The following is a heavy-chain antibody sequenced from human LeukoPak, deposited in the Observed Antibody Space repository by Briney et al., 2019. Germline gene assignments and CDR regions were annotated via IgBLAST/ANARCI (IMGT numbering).Heavy chain of an antibody. CDR3: AKTIRAFVICSSTSCYAYDH. CDR2: ISYDGSNK. D-gene: IGHD2-2*01. Sequence: GRSLRLSCAASGFTFSSYGMHWVRQAPGKGLEWVAVISYDGSNKYYADSVKGRFTISRDNSKNTLYLQMNSLRAEDTAVYYCAKTIRAFVICSSTSCYAYDHWGQGTLVTVSS. V-gene: IGHV3-30*18. J-gene: IGHJ4*02. CDR1: GFTFSSYG.